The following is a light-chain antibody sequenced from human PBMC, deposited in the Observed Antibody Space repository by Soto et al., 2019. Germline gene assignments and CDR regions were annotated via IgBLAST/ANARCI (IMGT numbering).Light chain of an antibody. J-gene: IGKJ1*01. CDR2: LGS. CDR3: IQALQTAPWT. CDR1: QSLLHSNGYNY. Sequence: DIVMTQSPLSLPVTPGEPASISCRSSQSLLHSNGYNYLDWYLQKPGQSPQLLIYLGSNRASGVPDRFSGSGSGTDFTLKISRVEAEDVGVYYCIQALQTAPWTFGQGTKVEIK. V-gene: IGKV2-28*01.